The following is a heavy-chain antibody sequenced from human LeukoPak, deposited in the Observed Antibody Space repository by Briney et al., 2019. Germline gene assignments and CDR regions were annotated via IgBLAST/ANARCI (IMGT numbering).Heavy chain of an antibody. V-gene: IGHV3-23*01. CDR1: GFTFDNYG. CDR2: ISANGANT. CDR3: AKGVATILDY. Sequence: PGGSLRLSCAASGFTFDNYGMTWVRQAPGKGQEWVSLISANGANTYFADSVKGRFTISRDNSKKTLYLQMNSLRAEDTAVYYCAKGVATILDYWGQGTLVIVSS. J-gene: IGHJ4*02. D-gene: IGHD5-12*01.